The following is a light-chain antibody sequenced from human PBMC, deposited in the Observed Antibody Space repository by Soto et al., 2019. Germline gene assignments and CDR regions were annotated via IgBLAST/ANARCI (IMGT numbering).Light chain of an antibody. CDR3: QQLTSYPRST. CDR2: AAS. J-gene: IGKJ5*01. CDR1: QTISSW. V-gene: IGKV1-5*01. Sequence: DGQMTQSPSTLSGSVGERVTITCRASQTISSWLAWYQQKPGKAPKLLIYAASTLQTGVPSTFSGSGSGTEFTLTISSLQPEDFATYHCQQLTSYPRSTFGQGTRLEIK.